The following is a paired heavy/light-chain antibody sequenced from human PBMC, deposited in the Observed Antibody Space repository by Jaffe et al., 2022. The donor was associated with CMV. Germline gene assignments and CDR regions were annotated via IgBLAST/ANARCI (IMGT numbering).Heavy chain of an antibody. V-gene: IGHV3-30*18. J-gene: IGHJ4*02. CDR3: AKDHKSSGSYSRNYFDY. Sequence: QVHLVESGGGVVQPGRSLRLSCAASGFTFSSYGMHWVRQAPGKGLEWLALISYDGRNKYYADSVKGRFTISRDNSKNTLYLQMNSLRAEDTAVYYCAKDHKSSGSYSRNYFDYWGQGTLATVAS. D-gene: IGHD1-26*01. CDR2: ISYDGRNK. CDR1: GFTFSSYG.
Light chain of an antibody. CDR1: QSVGSN. CDR3: QQYNDWPIT. V-gene: IGKV3-15*01. CDR2: GAS. Sequence: EIVMTQSPATLSLSPGERATLSCRASQSVGSNLAWYQQKPGQAPRLLVYGASTGATGIPARFSGSGSGTEFTLTISSLQSEDFAVYYCQQYNDWPITFGQGTRLEIK. J-gene: IGKJ5*01.